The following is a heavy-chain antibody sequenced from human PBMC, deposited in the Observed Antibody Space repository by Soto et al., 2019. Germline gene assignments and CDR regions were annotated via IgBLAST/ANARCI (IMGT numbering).Heavy chain of an antibody. J-gene: IGHJ6*02. V-gene: IGHV4-4*02. CDR1: GGSISSSNW. CDR2: IYHSGST. D-gene: IGHD1-26*01. Sequence: QVQLQESGPGLVKPSGTLSLTCAVSGGSISSSNWWSWVRQPPGKGLEWIGEIYHSGSTNYNPSLKSRATXSXDXXKTQFSLKLSSVTAADTAVYYCARVSGSYYYGMDVWGQGITVTVSS. CDR3: ARVSGSYYYGMDV.